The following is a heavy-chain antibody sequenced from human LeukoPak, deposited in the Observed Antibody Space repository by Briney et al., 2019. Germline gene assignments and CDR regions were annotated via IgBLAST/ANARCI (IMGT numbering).Heavy chain of an antibody. CDR2: ISTSGSTI. CDR3: ASETTRYDSSGYSY. CDR1: GFTFSDYY. D-gene: IGHD3-22*01. J-gene: IGHJ4*02. Sequence: GSLRLSCAASGFTFSDYYMSWIRQAPGRGLEWVSYISTSGSTIYYADSVKGRFTISRDNAKNSLYLQMNSLRAEDTAVYYCASETTRYDSSGYSYWGQGTLVTVSS. V-gene: IGHV3-11*04.